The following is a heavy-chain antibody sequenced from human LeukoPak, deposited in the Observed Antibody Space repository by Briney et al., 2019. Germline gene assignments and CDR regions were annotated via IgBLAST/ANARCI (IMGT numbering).Heavy chain of an antibody. CDR1: GGSVSSGRYF. CDR3: AREGGTVPDY. Sequence: SETLSLTCTVSGGSVSSGRYFWSWIRQPPGKGLEWIGYIYYSGSTNYNPSLRSRVTISLDTSKKQFSLKLSSVTAADTAIYYCAREGGTVPDYWGQGTLVTVSS. CDR2: IYYSGST. D-gene: IGHD4-17*01. J-gene: IGHJ4*02. V-gene: IGHV4-61*01.